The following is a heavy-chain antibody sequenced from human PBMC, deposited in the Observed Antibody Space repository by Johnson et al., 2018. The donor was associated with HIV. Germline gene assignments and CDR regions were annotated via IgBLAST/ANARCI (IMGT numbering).Heavy chain of an antibody. Sequence: VQLVESGGGLAKPAWSPRLSCAASQFTFSSYYMNCVRQAPGNGLEWVSGIALAGATHYSDSVKGRFAISKDDAKSSIYLQMNSLSAGDTAVYYCVRGVAGVPGLDDVFGVWGQGTMVTVSA. CDR1: QFTFSSYY. D-gene: IGHD3/OR15-3a*01. V-gene: IGHV3-13*01. CDR2: IALAGAT. J-gene: IGHJ3*01. CDR3: VRGVAGVPGLDDVFGV.